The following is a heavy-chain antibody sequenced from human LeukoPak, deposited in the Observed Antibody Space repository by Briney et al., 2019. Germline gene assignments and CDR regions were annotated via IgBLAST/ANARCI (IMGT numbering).Heavy chain of an antibody. Sequence: PGGSLRLSCAASGFTFSSYWMHWVRQSPGKGPVWVSRINRDGSSANYADSVKGRFTISRDNAKNTLYLQMNSLRAEDTAVYYCARRVSAKSLDYWGQGTLVPSPQ. CDR1: GFTFSSYW. CDR3: ARRVSAKSLDY. D-gene: IGHD5-18*01. J-gene: IGHJ4*02. CDR2: INRDGSSA. V-gene: IGHV3-74*01.